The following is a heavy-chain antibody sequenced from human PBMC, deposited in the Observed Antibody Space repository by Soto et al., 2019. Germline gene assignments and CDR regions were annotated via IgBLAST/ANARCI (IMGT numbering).Heavy chain of an antibody. CDR1: GFTFDNYG. V-gene: IGHV3-23*01. CDR2: SKNDVTST. D-gene: IGHD3-16*01. J-gene: IGHJ4*02. CDR3: AQLGLMTFSHKHYFNH. Sequence: GGSLRLSCGASGFTFDNYGMTWVRQAPGKGLEWVSASKNDVTSTYYAASEEDRCTISRDNSKNTLYLQLNSLNPEGTAVYYCAQLGLMTFSHKHYFNHWGRGTLVTVSS.